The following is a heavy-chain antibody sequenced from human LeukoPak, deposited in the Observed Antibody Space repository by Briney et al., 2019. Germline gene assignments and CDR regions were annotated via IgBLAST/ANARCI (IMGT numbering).Heavy chain of an antibody. D-gene: IGHD3-3*01. CDR3: ARGILRFLEWLRTELDY. CDR1: GYTFTSYD. CDR2: MNPNSGNT. V-gene: IGHV1-8*03. J-gene: IGHJ4*02. Sequence: ASVKASCKASGYTFTSYDINWVRQATGQGLEWMGWMNPNSGNTGYAQKFQGRVTITRNTSISTAYMELSSLRSEDTAVYYCARGILRFLEWLRTELDYRGQGTLVTVSS.